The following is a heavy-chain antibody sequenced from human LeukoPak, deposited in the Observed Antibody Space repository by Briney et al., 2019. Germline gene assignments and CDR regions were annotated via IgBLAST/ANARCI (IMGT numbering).Heavy chain of an antibody. CDR2: IWYDGSNK. CDR1: GFTFSSYG. J-gene: IGHJ4*02. V-gene: IGHV3-33*01. Sequence: PGGSLRLSCAASGFTFSSYGMHWVRQAPGKGLEWAAVIWYDGSNKYYADSVKGRFTISRDNSKNTLYLQMNSLRAEDTAVYYCARVEGHYDSSGYYYFDYWGQGTLVTVSS. CDR3: ARVEGHYDSSGYYYFDY. D-gene: IGHD3-22*01.